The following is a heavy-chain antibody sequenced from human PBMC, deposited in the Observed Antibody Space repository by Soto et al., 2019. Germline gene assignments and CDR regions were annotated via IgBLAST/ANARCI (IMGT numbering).Heavy chain of an antibody. Sequence: QVQLVQSGAEVKKPGSSVKVSCKASGGTFSSYTISWVRQAPGQGLEWMARIIPILGIANYAQKFQGRVPITADKSTSTAYMELSSLRSEDTAVYYCSATRFYGSRSYYPSLVDYWGQGTLVTVSS. CDR1: GGTFSSYT. D-gene: IGHD3-10*01. V-gene: IGHV1-69*02. CDR2: IIPILGIA. CDR3: SATRFYGSRSYYPSLVDY. J-gene: IGHJ4*02.